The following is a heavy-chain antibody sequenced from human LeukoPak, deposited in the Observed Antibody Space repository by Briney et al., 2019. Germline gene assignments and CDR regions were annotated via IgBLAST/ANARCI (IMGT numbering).Heavy chain of an antibody. D-gene: IGHD3-3*01. J-gene: IGHJ6*03. CDR2: ISSSSSTI. CDR1: GFTFSSYI. CDR3: ARPDRSGYYLYYYMDV. Sequence: GGALRLSCAASGFTFSSYIMNWVRQAPGKGREGGSYISSSSSTIYYADSVKGRFTISRDNAKNSLYLQMNSLRAEDPAVYYCARPDRSGYYLYYYMDVWGKGPTVTLPS. V-gene: IGHV3-48*01.